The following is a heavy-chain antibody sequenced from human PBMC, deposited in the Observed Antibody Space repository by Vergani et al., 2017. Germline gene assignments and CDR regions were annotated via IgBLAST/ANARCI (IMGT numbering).Heavy chain of an antibody. Sequence: EVQLVESGGGLVQPGGSLRLSCAASGFTFSSYWMSWVRQAPGKGLEWVANIKQDGSEKYYVDSVKGRFTISRDNAKNSLYLQMNSLRAEDTAVDYCARVGAAAYPDWFDPWGQGTLVTVSS. D-gene: IGHD6-13*01. CDR3: ARVGAAAYPDWFDP. CDR1: GFTFSSYW. J-gene: IGHJ5*02. CDR2: IKQDGSEK. V-gene: IGHV3-7*03.